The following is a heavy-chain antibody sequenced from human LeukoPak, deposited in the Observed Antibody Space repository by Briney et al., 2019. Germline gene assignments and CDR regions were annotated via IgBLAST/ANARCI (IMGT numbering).Heavy chain of an antibody. V-gene: IGHV4-59*08. CDR1: GDFITAYY. CDR2: IYYSGST. CDR3: ARHVDSSSWYGPRSYYYYMDV. J-gene: IGHJ6*03. Sequence: SETLFLTCTVSGDFITAYYWSWIRQPPGKGLEWIGYIYYSGSTNYNPSLKSRVTISVDTSKNQFSLKLSSVTAADTAVYYCARHVDSSSWYGPRSYYYYMDVWGKGTTVTISS. D-gene: IGHD6-13*01.